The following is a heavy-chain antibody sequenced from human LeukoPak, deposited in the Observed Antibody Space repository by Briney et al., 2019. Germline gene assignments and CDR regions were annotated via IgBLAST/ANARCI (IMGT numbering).Heavy chain of an antibody. CDR3: ARLTVGDYVWGSYRYTVDYFDY. V-gene: IGHV4-39*01. CDR1: GGSISSSSYY. Sequence: PSETLSLTCTVSGGSISSSSYYWGWIRQPPGKGLEWIGSIYYSGSTYYNPSLKSRVTISVDTSKNQFSLKLSSVTAADTAVYYCARLTVGDYVWGSYRYTVDYFDYWGQGTLVTVSS. J-gene: IGHJ4*02. CDR2: IYYSGST. D-gene: IGHD3-16*02.